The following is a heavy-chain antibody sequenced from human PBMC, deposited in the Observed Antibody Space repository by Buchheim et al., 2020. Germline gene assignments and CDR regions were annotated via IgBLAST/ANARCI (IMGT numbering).Heavy chain of an antibody. CDR3: ARDIHYGGTTEVYYYGMDV. Sequence: QVQLQESGPGLVKPSQTLSLTCTVSCGSISSGDYYWSWIRQPPRKGLEWIGYIYYSGSTYYTPSLKSRVTISVDTSKNQFSLKLSSVTAADTAVYYCARDIHYGGTTEVYYYGMDVWGQGTT. V-gene: IGHV4-30-4*01. D-gene: IGHD1-7*01. J-gene: IGHJ6*02. CDR2: IYYSGST. CDR1: CGSISSGDYY.